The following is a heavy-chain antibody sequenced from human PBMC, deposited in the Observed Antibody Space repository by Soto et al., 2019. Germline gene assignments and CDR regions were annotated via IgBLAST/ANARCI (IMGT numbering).Heavy chain of an antibody. CDR2: INAGNGHT. CDR3: ARGERYYYDSSGYFGFDY. V-gene: IGHV1-3*01. CDR1: KYTFTNYA. Sequence: GASVKVSCKASKYTFTNYAIHWVRQAPGQRLEWMGWINAGNGHTKYSQKFQARVTITRDTSVSTAYMELSSLRSEDTAVYYCARGERYYYDSSGYFGFDYWGQGTLVT. D-gene: IGHD3-22*01. J-gene: IGHJ4*02.